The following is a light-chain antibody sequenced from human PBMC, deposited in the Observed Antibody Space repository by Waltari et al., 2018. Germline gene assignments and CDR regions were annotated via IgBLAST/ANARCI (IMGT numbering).Light chain of an antibody. J-gene: IGKJ2*01. CDR3: MQGSHWPRT. CDR2: KVS. Sequence: DVVMTQSPLSLPVTLGQPASISCRSSQSLVHSDGNTYLNWFQQRPGQSPRLLIYKVSKQDSGVTDRFSSSGSGTDFTLKISRVEAEDVGVYYCMQGSHWPRTFGQGTKLEI. CDR1: QSLVHSDGNTY. V-gene: IGKV2-30*02.